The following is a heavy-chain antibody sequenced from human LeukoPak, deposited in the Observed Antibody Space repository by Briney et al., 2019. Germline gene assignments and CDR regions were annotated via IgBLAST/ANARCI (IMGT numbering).Heavy chain of an antibody. D-gene: IGHD6-13*01. J-gene: IGHJ6*02. CDR3: ARAAKYSSSWYVGNYGMDV. CDR2: ISAYNGNT. V-gene: IGHV1-18*01. Sequence: GASVKVSCKASGYTFTSYGISWVRQAPGQGLEWMGWISAYNGNTNYAQKLQGRVTMTTDTSTSTAYMELRSLRSDDTAVYYCARAAKYSSSWYVGNYGMDVWGQGTTVTVSS. CDR1: GYTFTSYG.